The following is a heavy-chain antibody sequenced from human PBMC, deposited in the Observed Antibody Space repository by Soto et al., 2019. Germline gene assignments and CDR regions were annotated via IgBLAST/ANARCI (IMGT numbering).Heavy chain of an antibody. D-gene: IGHD1-1*01. Sequence: HPGGSLRLSWAASGVTCKTSGVHGVRQAPGKGLEWLSFIRASDNSIYYADSVEGRFTISGDNAKNSVSLQMNSLTVEDTAIYYCASSGWGASGTPYLDFWGQGTLVTVSS. CDR3: ASSGWGASGTPYLDF. J-gene: IGHJ4*02. CDR1: GVTCKTSG. CDR2: IRASDNSI. V-gene: IGHV3-48*03.